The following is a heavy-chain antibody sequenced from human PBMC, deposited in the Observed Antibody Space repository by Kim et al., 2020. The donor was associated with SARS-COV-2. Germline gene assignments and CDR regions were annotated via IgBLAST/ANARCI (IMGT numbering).Heavy chain of an antibody. CDR2: IIPIFGTA. D-gene: IGHD4-17*01. J-gene: IGHJ6*02. CDR3: VQPGVADYEVDYYYYGMDV. CDR1: GGTFSSYA. V-gene: IGHV1-69*13. Sequence: SVKVSCKASGGTFSSYAISWVRQAPGQGLEWMGGIIPIFGTANYAQKFQGRVTITADESTSTAYMELSSLRSEDTAVYYCVQPGVADYEVDYYYYGMDVWGQGTTVTVSS.